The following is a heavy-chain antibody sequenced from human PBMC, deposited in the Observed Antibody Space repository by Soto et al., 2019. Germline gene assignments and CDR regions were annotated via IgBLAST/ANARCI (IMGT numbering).Heavy chain of an antibody. CDR3: ARTNDDFWSGYPYYYYGMNV. V-gene: IGHV3-74*01. D-gene: IGHD3-3*01. J-gene: IGHJ6*02. CDR1: GFTFSSYW. CDR2: INSDGSST. Sequence: GGSLRLSCASSGFTFSSYWMHCFRQAPGKGLVWVSRINSDGSSTSYADSVKGRFTISRDNAKNTLYLQMNSLRAEDTAVYYCARTNDDFWSGYPYYYYGMNVWGQGTTVTVSS.